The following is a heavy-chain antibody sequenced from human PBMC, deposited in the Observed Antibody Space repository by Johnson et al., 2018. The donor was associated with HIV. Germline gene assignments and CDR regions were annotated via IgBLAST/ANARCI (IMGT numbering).Heavy chain of an antibody. D-gene: IGHD2-8*01. CDR3: ARPDTYRYTDGRVGAFDI. CDR1: GFTFDDYA. Sequence: QVQLVESGGGVVQPGGSLRLSCAASGFTFDDYAMHWVRQAPGKGLEWVAYIRYDGRTYYAASVKGRFTISRDNTKSSLYLQMNSLRAEDTAVYYCARPDTYRYTDGRVGAFDIWGQGTVVTVSP. CDR2: IRYDGRT. V-gene: IGHV3-33*08. J-gene: IGHJ3*02.